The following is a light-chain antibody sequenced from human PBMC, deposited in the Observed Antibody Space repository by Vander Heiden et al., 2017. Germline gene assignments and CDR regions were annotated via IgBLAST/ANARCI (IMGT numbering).Light chain of an antibody. V-gene: IGLV2-14*03. CDR2: DVS. J-gene: IGLJ3*02. CDR3: SSYRSSSTWV. CDR1: GSDVGGYNY. Sequence: QSALTQPASVSGSPGQSITISCTGTGSDVGGYNYVSWYQHHPGKAPKLIIYDVSNRPSGVSNRFSGSKSGNTASLTIPGLQAEDEADYHCSSYRSSSTWVFGGGTKLTVL.